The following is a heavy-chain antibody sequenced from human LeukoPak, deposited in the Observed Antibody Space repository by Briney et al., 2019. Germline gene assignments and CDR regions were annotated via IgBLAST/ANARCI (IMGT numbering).Heavy chain of an antibody. D-gene: IGHD3-22*01. V-gene: IGHV3-15*01. CDR1: GFTFSNAW. CDR2: IKSKTDGGTT. J-gene: IGHJ4*02. CDR3: TTDLPYYYDSSGYSY. Sequence: PGGSLGLSCAASGFTFSNAWMSWVRQAPGKGLGWVGRIKSKTDGGTTDYAAPVKGRFTISRDDSKNTLYLQMNSLKTEDTAVYYCTTDLPYYYDSSGYSYWGQGTLVTVSS.